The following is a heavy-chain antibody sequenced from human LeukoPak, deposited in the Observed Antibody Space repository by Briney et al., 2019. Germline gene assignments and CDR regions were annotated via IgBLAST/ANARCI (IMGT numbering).Heavy chain of an antibody. V-gene: IGHV4-34*01. CDR2: INHSGST. CDR3: ARHGDYKLGYYMDV. CDR1: GGSFSGHY. D-gene: IGHD4-11*01. Sequence: ASETLSLTCAVYGGSFSGHYWSWIRLPPGKGLEWIGEINHSGSTDYNPSLKSRVTISLDTSKNQFSLKLSSVTAADTAVYYCARHGDYKLGYYMDVWGKGTTVTVSS. J-gene: IGHJ6*03.